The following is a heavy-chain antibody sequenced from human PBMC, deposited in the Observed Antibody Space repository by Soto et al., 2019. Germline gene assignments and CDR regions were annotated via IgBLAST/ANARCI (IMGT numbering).Heavy chain of an antibody. CDR1: GFTFSTYA. Sequence: EVQLLESGGGLVQPGGSLRLSCSTSGFTFSTYAMNWVRLAPGKGLEWVSALSGSGGTSYYADSVRGRFTISRDNSKNTLDLQINSLTPEDTSVYYCAREEGSSGRAGFFGPWGQGTLVTVSS. D-gene: IGHD6-19*01. CDR3: AREEGSSGRAGFFGP. CDR2: LSGSGGTS. V-gene: IGHV3-23*01. J-gene: IGHJ5*02.